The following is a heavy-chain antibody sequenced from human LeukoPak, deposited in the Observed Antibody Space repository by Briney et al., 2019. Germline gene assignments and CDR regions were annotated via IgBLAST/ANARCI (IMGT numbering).Heavy chain of an antibody. CDR1: GFTFSSYG. Sequence: GRSLRLSCAASGFTFSSYGMHWVRQALGKGLEWVAVIWYGGSNKYYADSVKGRFTISRDNSKNTLYLQMNSLRAEDTAVYYCARGCYDFWSGYHPTYYFDYWGQGTLVTVSS. CDR2: IWYGGSNK. CDR3: ARGCYDFWSGYHPTYYFDY. D-gene: IGHD3-3*01. J-gene: IGHJ4*02. V-gene: IGHV3-33*01.